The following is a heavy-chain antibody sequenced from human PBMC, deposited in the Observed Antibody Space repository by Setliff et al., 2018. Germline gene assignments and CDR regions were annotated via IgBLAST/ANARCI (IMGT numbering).Heavy chain of an antibody. CDR2: INPGGGST. J-gene: IGHJ4*02. V-gene: IGHV1-46*01. CDR1: GYTFIRYY. Sequence: ASVKVSCKASGYTFIRYYMYWVRQAPGQGPAWMGTINPGGGSTSYAERFQDRITLTRNTSTSTIYMEMSSLTSGDTAMYYCARAGDAAAGRKGVFEYWGQGSLVTVSS. CDR3: ARAGDAAAGRKGVFEY. D-gene: IGHD6-13*01.